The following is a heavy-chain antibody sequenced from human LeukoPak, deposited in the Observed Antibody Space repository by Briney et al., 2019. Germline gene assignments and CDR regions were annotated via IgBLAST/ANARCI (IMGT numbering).Heavy chain of an antibody. J-gene: IGHJ4*02. CDR1: GFTFSSYA. CDR2: ISYDGSNK. Sequence: GGSLRLSCAASGFTFSSYAMHWVRQAPGKGLEWVAVISYDGSNKYYADSVKGRFTISRDNSKNTLYLQMNSLRAEDTAVYYCARDGRLQLRGLFDYWGQGTLVTVSS. CDR3: ARDGRLQLRGLFDY. V-gene: IGHV3-30-3*01. D-gene: IGHD5-24*01.